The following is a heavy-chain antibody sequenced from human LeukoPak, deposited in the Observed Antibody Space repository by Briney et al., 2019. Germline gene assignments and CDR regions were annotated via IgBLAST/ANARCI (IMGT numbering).Heavy chain of an antibody. J-gene: IGHJ4*02. D-gene: IGHD6-19*01. Sequence: PSETLSLTCTVSGGSISSYYWSWIRQPPGKGLEWIGYIYYSGSTNYNPSLKSRVTISVDTSKNQFSLKLSSVTAADTAVYYCARCPGVGYSSGWYYFDYWGQGTLVTVSS. V-gene: IGHV4-59*08. CDR3: ARCPGVGYSSGWYYFDY. CDR1: GGSISSYY. CDR2: IYYSGST.